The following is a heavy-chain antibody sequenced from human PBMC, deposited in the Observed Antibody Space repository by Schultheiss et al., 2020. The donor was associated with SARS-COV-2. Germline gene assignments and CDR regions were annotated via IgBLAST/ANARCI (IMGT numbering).Heavy chain of an antibody. CDR3: AKRYDFWSGYCDY. V-gene: IGHV3-33*06. Sequence: GESLKISCAASAFTFTRYGMHWVRQAPGKGLEWVAIIWYDGSKKYYADSVKGRFTISRDNSKNTLYLQMNSLRAEDTAVYYCAKRYDFWSGYCDYWGQGTLVTVSS. D-gene: IGHD3-3*01. CDR2: IWYDGSKK. J-gene: IGHJ4*02. CDR1: AFTFTRYG.